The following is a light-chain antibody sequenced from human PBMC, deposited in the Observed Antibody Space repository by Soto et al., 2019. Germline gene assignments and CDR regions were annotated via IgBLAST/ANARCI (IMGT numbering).Light chain of an antibody. CDR3: QQYGSSPET. CDR2: GAY. CDR1: QSVSSSY. Sequence: EIVLTQSPGTLSLSPGERATLSCRASQSVSSSYLAWYQQKPGQAHRLLIYGAYSRATGIQDRFSGSGSGTDFTLTIRRLEPEDLAVYYCQQYGSSPETFGQGTKVDIK. J-gene: IGKJ1*01. V-gene: IGKV3-20*01.